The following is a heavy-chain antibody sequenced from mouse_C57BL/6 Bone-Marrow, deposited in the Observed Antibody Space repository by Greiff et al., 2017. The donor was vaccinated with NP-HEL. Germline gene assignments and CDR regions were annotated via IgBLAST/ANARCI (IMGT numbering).Heavy chain of an antibody. CDR3: ANRTCMDY. J-gene: IGHJ4*01. V-gene: IGHV1-59*01. CDR2: IDPSDSYT. Sequence: QVQLQQPGAELVRPGPSVKLSCKASGYTFTSYWMHWVKQRAGKGLEWIGVIDPSDSYTNYNQKFKGKATLTVDTSSSTAYMQLSSLTSEDSAVYYCANRTCMDYWGQGTSVTVSS. CDR1: GYTFTSYW.